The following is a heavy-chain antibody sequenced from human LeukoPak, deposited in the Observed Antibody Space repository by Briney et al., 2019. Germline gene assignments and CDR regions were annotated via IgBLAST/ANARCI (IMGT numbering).Heavy chain of an antibody. CDR3: ARGRERRITIFGVVKGRYYFDY. V-gene: IGHV4-59*11. D-gene: IGHD3-3*01. CDR1: DDSFSSHY. J-gene: IGHJ4*02. CDR2: ISYIGST. Sequence: SETLSLTCAVSDDSFSSHYWTWIRQPPGKGLEWIGYISYIGSTNYNPSLKSRVTISVDTSKNQFSLKLSSVTAADTAVYYCARGRERRITIFGVVKGRYYFDYWGQGTLVTVSS.